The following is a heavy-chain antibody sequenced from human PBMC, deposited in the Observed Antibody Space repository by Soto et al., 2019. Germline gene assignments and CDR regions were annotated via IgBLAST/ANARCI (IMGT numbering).Heavy chain of an antibody. CDR3: AKDPGSGSS. J-gene: IGHJ5*02. CDR2: ISYDGSNK. CDR1: GFTFSSYG. V-gene: IGHV3-30*18. D-gene: IGHD1-26*01. Sequence: QVQLVESGGGVVQPGRSLRLSCAASGFTFSSYGMHWVRQAPGKGLEWVAVISYDGSNKYYADSVKGRFTISRDNSKNTLYLQMNSLRAEDTAVYYCAKDPGSGSSWGQGTLVTVSS.